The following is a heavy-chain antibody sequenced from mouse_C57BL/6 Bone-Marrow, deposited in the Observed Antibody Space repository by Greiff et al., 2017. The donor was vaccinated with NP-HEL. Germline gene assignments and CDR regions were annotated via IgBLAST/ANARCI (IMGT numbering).Heavy chain of an antibody. CDR1: GYTFTGYW. J-gene: IGHJ4*01. V-gene: IGHV1-9*01. CDR3: AREGLLGAMDY. D-gene: IGHD3-1*01. CDR2: ILPGSGST. Sequence: VQLQQSGAELMKPGASVKLSCKATGYTFTGYWIEWVKQRPGHGLEWIGEILPGSGSTNYIEKFKGKATFTADTSSNTAYMQLSSLTTEDSAIYYCAREGLLGAMDYWGQGTSVTVSS.